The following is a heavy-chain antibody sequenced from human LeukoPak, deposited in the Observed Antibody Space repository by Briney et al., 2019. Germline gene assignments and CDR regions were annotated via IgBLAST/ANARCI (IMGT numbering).Heavy chain of an antibody. CDR1: GYTFTSFG. CDR2: ISGNSGNT. Sequence: ASVKVSCKASGYTFTSFGVSWVRQAPGQGLEWMGWISGNSGNTNYAQNLQGRVTMTTDTSTSTAYMDLRSLRSDDTAVYYCARDGNSGGYFDYWGQGTLVTVSS. V-gene: IGHV1-18*01. J-gene: IGHJ4*02. CDR3: ARDGNSGGYFDY. D-gene: IGHD4-23*01.